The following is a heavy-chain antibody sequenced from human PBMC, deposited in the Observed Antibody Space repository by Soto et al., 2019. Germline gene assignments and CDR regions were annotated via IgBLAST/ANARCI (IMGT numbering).Heavy chain of an antibody. CDR2: IFYSGST. D-gene: IGHD5-18*01. J-gene: IGHJ5*02. V-gene: IGHV4-59*01. CDR3: TKDSGYNYGYFRWFDP. Sequence: SETLSLTCTVSGDSISSYHWSWIRQPPGRGLEWIGHIFYSGSTNYNPALKSRVTISVDTSKSQFSLKLSSVTAADTAVYYCTKDSGYNYGYFRWFDPWGQGTLVTVSS. CDR1: GDSISSYH.